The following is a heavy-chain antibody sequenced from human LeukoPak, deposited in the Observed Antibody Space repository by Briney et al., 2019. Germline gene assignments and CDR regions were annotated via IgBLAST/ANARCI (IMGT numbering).Heavy chain of an antibody. CDR1: GFTFDDYG. Sequence: GGSLRLSCAASGFTFDDYGMSWVRQAPGKWLEWVSGINWNGGSTGYADSVKGRFTISRDKAKNSLYLQMNSLRAEGTALYYCARDLYCTNGVCFPTDYWGQGTLVTVSS. CDR2: INWNGGST. J-gene: IGHJ4*02. CDR3: ARDLYCTNGVCFPTDY. D-gene: IGHD2-8*01. V-gene: IGHV3-20*04.